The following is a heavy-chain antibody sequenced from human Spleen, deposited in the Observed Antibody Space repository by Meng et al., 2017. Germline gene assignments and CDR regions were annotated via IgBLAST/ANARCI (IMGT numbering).Heavy chain of an antibody. V-gene: IGHV3-33*01. CDR3: ARRVYDYDDYRDGGLLDS. J-gene: IGHJ5*01. D-gene: IGHD4-17*01. CDR2: ISNDGSEK. Sequence: GGSLRLSCAASGFIFKNYGMHWVRQAPGKGLEWVAFISNDGSEKYYADSVKGRFAICRDNSKNTLYLQMYSLRVEDTAVYYCARRVYDYDDYRDGGLLDSWGHGTRVTVSS. CDR1: GFIFKNYG.